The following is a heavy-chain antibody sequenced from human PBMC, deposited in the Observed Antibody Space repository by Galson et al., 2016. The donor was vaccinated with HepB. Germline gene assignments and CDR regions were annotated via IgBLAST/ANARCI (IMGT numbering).Heavy chain of an antibody. CDR1: GGSFSGYY. D-gene: IGHD3-22*01. CDR2: INESGRR. V-gene: IGHV4-34*04. J-gene: IGHJ4*02. CDR3: ARGPYYHNNSGYPFDY. Sequence: SETLSLTCAVYGGSFSGYYWSWIRQSPGTGLEWIGEINESGRRNHNPSLKSRASISVDTSENQLSLKLSSVTAADTAVYYCARGPYYHNNSGYPFDYWGQGTLVTVTS.